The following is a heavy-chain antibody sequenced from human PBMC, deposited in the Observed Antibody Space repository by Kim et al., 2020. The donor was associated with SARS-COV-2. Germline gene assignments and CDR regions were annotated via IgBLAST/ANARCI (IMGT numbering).Heavy chain of an antibody. V-gene: IGHV3-48*01. D-gene: IGHD1-26*01. CDR2: SRRRTI. J-gene: IGHJ4*02. CDR3: ASLYSGY. Sequence: SRRRTIYYADSVKGRFTISRDNAKNSLYLQMNSLRAEDTAVYYCASLYSGYWGQGTLVTVSS.